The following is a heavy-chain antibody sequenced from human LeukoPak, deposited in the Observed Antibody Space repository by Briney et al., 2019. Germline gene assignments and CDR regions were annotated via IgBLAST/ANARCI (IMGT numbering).Heavy chain of an antibody. CDR2: FYYSGST. J-gene: IGHJ4*02. D-gene: IGHD2-21*02. CDR3: ARHFVT. CDR1: GGAISSSYYY. V-gene: IGHV4-39*01. Sequence: SETLSLTCTVSGGAISSSYYYWGWIRPPPGKGLGWIGSFYYSGSTYYNPSLKSRVTISVDTTKNQFSLMLRSVTAADTAVYYWARHFVTWGQGTLLTVS.